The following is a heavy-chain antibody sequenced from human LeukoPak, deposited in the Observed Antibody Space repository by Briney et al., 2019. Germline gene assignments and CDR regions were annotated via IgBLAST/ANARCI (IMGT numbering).Heavy chain of an antibody. D-gene: IGHD3-16*01. Sequence: GGSLRLSCAASGFTFSSYAMGWVRQAPGKGLERVSVISASGGRTSYADSVKGRFTISRDNAKNTLYLQMNSLRAEDTAVYYCARAGRYDYVWGNKNNLDYWGQGTLVTVSS. V-gene: IGHV3-23*01. CDR3: ARAGRYDYVWGNKNNLDY. J-gene: IGHJ4*02. CDR2: ISASGGRT. CDR1: GFTFSSYA.